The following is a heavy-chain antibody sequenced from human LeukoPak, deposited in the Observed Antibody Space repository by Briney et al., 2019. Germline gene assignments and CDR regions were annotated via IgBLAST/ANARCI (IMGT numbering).Heavy chain of an antibody. CDR3: ARGEDPYYFDY. Sequence: SETLSLTCTVSGGSINSATYYWTWIRQPAGKGLEWIGRIYTSGSTNYNPSLKSRVTISVDTSKNQFSLKLSSVTAADTAVYYCARGEDPYYFDYWGQGTLVTVSS. D-gene: IGHD1-26*01. CDR2: IYTSGST. CDR1: GGSINSATYY. V-gene: IGHV4-61*02. J-gene: IGHJ4*02.